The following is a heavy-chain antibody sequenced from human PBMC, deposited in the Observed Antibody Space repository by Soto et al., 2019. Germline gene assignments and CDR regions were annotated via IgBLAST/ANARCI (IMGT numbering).Heavy chain of an antibody. Sequence: EVQVLESGGGLVQPGGSLSPSLEAPGFTFVNYAMSWVRRAPGKGWEWVSTISGSGDNTDYVDSVKGRFTISRDNSKNTLYLQMNSLRAEDTAVYYCAKDPLTVTPYFDYWGQGTLVTVSS. CDR3: AKDPLTVTPYFDY. J-gene: IGHJ4*02. CDR2: ISGSGDNT. CDR1: GFTFVNYA. V-gene: IGHV3-23*01. D-gene: IGHD4-17*01.